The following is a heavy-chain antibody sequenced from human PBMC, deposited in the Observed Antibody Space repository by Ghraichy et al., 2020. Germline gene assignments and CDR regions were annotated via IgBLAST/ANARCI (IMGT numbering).Heavy chain of an antibody. D-gene: IGHD3-22*01. CDR2: IYHSGST. CDR1: GYSISSGYY. Sequence: SETLSLTCTVSGYSISSGYYWGWIRQPPGKGLEWIGSIYHSGSTYYNPSLKSRVTISVDTSKNQFSLKLSSVTAADTAVYYCARDPDRGGYQGDYWGQGTLVTVSS. CDR3: ARDPDRGGYQGDY. V-gene: IGHV4-38-2*02. J-gene: IGHJ4*02.